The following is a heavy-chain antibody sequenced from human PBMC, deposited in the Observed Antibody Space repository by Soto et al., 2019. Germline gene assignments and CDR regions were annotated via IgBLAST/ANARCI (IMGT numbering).Heavy chain of an antibody. D-gene: IGHD3-22*01. V-gene: IGHV3-74*01. CDR3: ARDPTYFYDSSGYYDY. CDR2: INSDGSST. J-gene: IGHJ4*02. CDR1: GFTFSSYW. Sequence: GGSLRLSCAASGFTFSSYWMHWVRQAPGKGLVWVSRINSDGSSTSYADSVKGRFTISRDNAKNTLFLQMNSLRAEDTVVYYCARDPTYFYDSSGYYDYWGQGTLVTVSS.